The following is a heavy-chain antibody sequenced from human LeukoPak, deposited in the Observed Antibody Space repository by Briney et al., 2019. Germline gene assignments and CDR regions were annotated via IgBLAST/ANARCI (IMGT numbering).Heavy chain of an antibody. D-gene: IGHD3-22*01. CDR1: GYTFTSYY. Sequence: ASVKVSCKASGYTFTSYYMHWVRQAPGQGLEWMGIINPSGGSTSYAQKFQGRVTMTRDMSTSTVYMELSSLRPEDTAVYYCARDVFTKYYDSSGYYWVYWGQGTLVTVSS. V-gene: IGHV1-46*01. CDR3: ARDVFTKYYDSSGYYWVY. J-gene: IGHJ4*02. CDR2: INPSGGST.